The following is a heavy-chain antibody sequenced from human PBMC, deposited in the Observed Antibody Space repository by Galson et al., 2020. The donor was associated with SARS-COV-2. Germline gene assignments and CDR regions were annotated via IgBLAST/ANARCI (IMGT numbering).Heavy chain of an antibody. CDR3: AIIERDTAMDPSGLYYYGMDV. D-gene: IGHD5-18*01. Sequence: SATLSLTCTVSGGSVSSGSYYWSWNRQPPGKGLEWIGYIYYSGSTNYNPSLKSRVTISVDTSKNQFSLKLSSVTAADTAVYYCAIIERDTAMDPSGLYYYGMDVWGQGTTVTVSS. CDR1: GGSVSSGSYY. V-gene: IGHV4-61*01. J-gene: IGHJ6*02. CDR2: IYYSGST.